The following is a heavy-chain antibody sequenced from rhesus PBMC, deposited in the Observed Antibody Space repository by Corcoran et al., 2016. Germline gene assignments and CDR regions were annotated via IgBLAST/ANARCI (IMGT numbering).Heavy chain of an antibody. V-gene: IGHV3S25*01. CDR1: GFTFSSYW. CDR2: FMSGSGST. D-gene: IGHD5-42*01. J-gene: IGHJ4*01. CDR3: AKSVRGYWIDY. Sequence: EVQLVESGGGLAKPGGSLRLSCAASGFTFSSYWMNWVRQAPGKGLEWVSAFMSGSGSTYYADSGKGRFTISRDNSKNTLSLQMNSLRAEDTAVYYCAKSVRGYWIDYWGQGVLVTVSS.